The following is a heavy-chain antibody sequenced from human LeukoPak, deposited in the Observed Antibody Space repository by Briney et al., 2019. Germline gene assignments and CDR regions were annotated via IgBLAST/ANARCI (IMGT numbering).Heavy chain of an antibody. CDR3: ARIGISARGTNFHH. J-gene: IGHJ1*01. CDR2: INSNSADT. CDR1: GYTFIDYY. Sequence: ASVKVSCKASGYTFIDYYIHWVRQAPGQGLEWMGWINSNSADTNYAQNFQGRVTMTRDTSISTAYMELSRLRSDDTALYYCARIGISARGTNFHHWGQGTLVTVSS. D-gene: IGHD6-13*01. V-gene: IGHV1-2*02.